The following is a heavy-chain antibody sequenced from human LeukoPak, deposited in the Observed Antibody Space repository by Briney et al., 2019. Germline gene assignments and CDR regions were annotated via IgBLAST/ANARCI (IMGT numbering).Heavy chain of an antibody. CDR1: GFTFSTFA. CDR3: ATTGYANNWFGP. Sequence: GGSLTLSCAASGFTFSTFAMSWVRQAPGKGLEWVSFIYSGGSTYYAASLKGRFTISSDNSKNTLSLKMNTLSAEDTAVYYCATTGYANNWFGPWGQGTLVTVSS. J-gene: IGHJ5*02. V-gene: IGHV3-53*01. CDR2: IYSGGST. D-gene: IGHD3-9*01.